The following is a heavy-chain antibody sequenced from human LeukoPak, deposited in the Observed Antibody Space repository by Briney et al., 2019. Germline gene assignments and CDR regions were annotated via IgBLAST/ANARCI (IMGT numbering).Heavy chain of an antibody. CDR3: AREYDDSSGYYETLDTYFDY. J-gene: IGHJ4*02. CDR2: INSDGSST. Sequence: GGSLRLSCAASGFTFSSYWMHWVRQAPGKGLVWVSRINSDGSSTSYADSVKGRFTISRDNAKNTLYLQMNSLRAEDTAVYYCAREYDDSSGYYETLDTYFDYWGQGTLVTVSS. D-gene: IGHD3-22*01. V-gene: IGHV3-74*01. CDR1: GFTFSSYW.